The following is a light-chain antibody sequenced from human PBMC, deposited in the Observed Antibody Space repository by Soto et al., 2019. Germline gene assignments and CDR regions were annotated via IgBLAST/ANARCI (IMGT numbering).Light chain of an antibody. CDR2: AAS. Sequence: DIQMTQSPSSLSASVGDRVTITCRASQTVRNNLNWYQQKPGKAPELLIYAASTLEPGVPSRFRGSGSGTDFTLTVSSLQPEGFATYHCHQPFSRPYTFGQGTKLQIK. J-gene: IGKJ2*01. CDR1: QTVRNN. CDR3: HQPFSRPYT. V-gene: IGKV1-39*01.